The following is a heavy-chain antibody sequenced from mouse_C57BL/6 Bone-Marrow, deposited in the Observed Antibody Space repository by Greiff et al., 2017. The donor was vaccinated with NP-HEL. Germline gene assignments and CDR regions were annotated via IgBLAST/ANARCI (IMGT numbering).Heavy chain of an antibody. CDR3: ARYNWGTFAY. CDR2: IYPRRGNT. V-gene: IGHV1-81*01. D-gene: IGHD4-1*02. J-gene: IGHJ3*01. Sequence: VQLQQSGAELARPGASVKLSCKASGYTFTSYGISWVKQRTGQGLEWIGEIYPRRGNTYYNEKFKGKATLTADKSSSTAYMELRSLTSEDSAVYFCARYNWGTFAYWGQGTLVTVSA. CDR1: GYTFTSYG.